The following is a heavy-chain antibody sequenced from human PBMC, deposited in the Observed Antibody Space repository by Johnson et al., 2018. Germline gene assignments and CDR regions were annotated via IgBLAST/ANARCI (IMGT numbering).Heavy chain of an antibody. CDR3: TRGVYSGRWRSGFDV. D-gene: IGHD1-26*01. CDR2: IYSGDSEI. V-gene: IGHV5-51*03. J-gene: IGHJ3*01. CDR1: GYSFISYW. Sequence: EVQLVESGAEVKKPGESLKISCKGFGYSFISYWIGWVRQMPGKGLAWMGIIYSGDSEIRYSPSFQGQVTISAGKSISTAYLQWSSLKASDTGMYYCTRGVYSGRWRSGFDVWGQGTMVTVSS.